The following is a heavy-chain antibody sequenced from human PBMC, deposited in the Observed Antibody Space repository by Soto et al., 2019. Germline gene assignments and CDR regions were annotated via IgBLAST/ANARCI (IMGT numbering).Heavy chain of an antibody. CDR1: GYTFTSYG. D-gene: IGHD1-26*01. CDR3: ARVVGALAHWFGP. CDR2: ISVYNYNT. V-gene: IGHV1-18*01. J-gene: IGHJ5*02. Sequence: QVQLVQSGAEVKKPGASVKVSCKASGYTFTSYGLSWVRQAPGQGLEWMGRISVYNYNTNYAQKLQGRVTVTTETATSTAYMELRSLRSDDTAVYYCARVVGALAHWFGPWGQGTLVTVSS.